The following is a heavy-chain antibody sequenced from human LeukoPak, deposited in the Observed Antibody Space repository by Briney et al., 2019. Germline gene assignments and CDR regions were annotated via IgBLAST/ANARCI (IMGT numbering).Heavy chain of an antibody. D-gene: IGHD3-10*01. J-gene: IGHJ3*02. CDR3: ARAADLVRGVVGAFNI. Sequence: SETLSLTCSVSGGSISSSSYYSGWIRQPPGKGLEWVASIYYSGSTYYNPSLKSRVTISVDTSKNQFSLKMSSVTAADTAVYYCARAADLVRGVVGAFNIWSQGTMVTVS. CDR1: GGSISSSSYY. V-gene: IGHV4-39*07. CDR2: IYYSGST.